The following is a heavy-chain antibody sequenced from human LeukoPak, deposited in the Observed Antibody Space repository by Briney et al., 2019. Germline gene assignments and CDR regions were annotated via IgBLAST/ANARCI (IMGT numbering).Heavy chain of an antibody. V-gene: IGHV3-23*01. CDR2: ISGSGGST. CDR1: GFTFSSYA. CDR3: AKGPGYCSGGSCYSDYYHYYMDV. J-gene: IGHJ6*03. D-gene: IGHD2-15*01. Sequence: GGSLRLSCAASGFTFSSYAMSWVRQAPGKGLEWVSAISGSGGSTYYADSVKGRFTISRDNSKNTLYLQMNSLRAEDTAVYYCAKGPGYCSGGSCYSDYYHYYMDVWGKGTTVTVSS.